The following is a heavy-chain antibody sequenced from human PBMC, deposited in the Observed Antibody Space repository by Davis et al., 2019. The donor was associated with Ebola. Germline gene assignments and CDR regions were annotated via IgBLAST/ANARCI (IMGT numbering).Heavy chain of an antibody. CDR1: GFSFSSFW. D-gene: IGHD4-17*01. Sequence: GGSLRLSCAASGFSFSSFWMSWVRQAPGKGLEWVANIKEDASEKYYVDSVKGRFTISRDNTKNSLYLQMNSLRDEDTALYYCSRGGAVKFDYWGQGTLVTVSS. CDR2: IKEDASEK. J-gene: IGHJ4*02. V-gene: IGHV3-7*01. CDR3: SRGGAVKFDY.